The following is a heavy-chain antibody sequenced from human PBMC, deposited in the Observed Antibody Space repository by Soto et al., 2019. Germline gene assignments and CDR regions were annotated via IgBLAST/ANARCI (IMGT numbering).Heavy chain of an antibody. V-gene: IGHV4-39*02. Sequence: SQTLSLTCTVSGDSIDTSSYCWGWIRQPPGKGLEWIGSVCYRGTTYYNPSLKSRLAISVDTSKRQFSLKLSSVTAADTAVFYCAREGENSSSYFFDSWGQGTLVTVSS. CDR2: VCYRGTT. J-gene: IGHJ4*02. D-gene: IGHD6-6*01. CDR1: GDSIDTSSYC. CDR3: AREGENSSSYFFDS.